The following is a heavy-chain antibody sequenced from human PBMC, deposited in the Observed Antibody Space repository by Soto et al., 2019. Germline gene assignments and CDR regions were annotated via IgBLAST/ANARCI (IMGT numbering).Heavy chain of an antibody. J-gene: IGHJ6*03. CDR1: GDSVSSNSAA. Sequence: QSQTLSLTCAISGDSVSSNSAAWNWIRQSPSRGLEWLGRTYYRSKWYNDYAVSVKSRITINPDTSKNQFSLQLNSVTPEDTAVYYCARDRKGDRDYYYYYYMDVWGKGTTVTVSS. D-gene: IGHD3-16*01. V-gene: IGHV6-1*01. CDR3: ARDRKGDRDYYYYYYMDV. CDR2: TYYRSKWYN.